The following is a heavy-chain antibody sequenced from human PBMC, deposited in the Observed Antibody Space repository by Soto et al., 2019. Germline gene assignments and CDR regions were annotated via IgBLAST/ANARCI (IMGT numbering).Heavy chain of an antibody. CDR2: ICADGSST. Sequence: PGGSLRLSCAASGFTFSSYGMHWVLQAPGKGLEWVAVICADGSSTYYADSVKGRFTISRENSKNTLYLQMNNLRDEDMALYYCLFWTPPFDYWGQGIQVTVSS. V-gene: IGHV3-33*01. CDR1: GFTFSSYG. CDR3: LFWTPPFDY. J-gene: IGHJ4*02. D-gene: IGHD3-3*01.